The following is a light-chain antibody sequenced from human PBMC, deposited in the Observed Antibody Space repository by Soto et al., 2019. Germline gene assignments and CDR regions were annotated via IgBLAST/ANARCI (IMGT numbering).Light chain of an antibody. CDR3: QQYESHSSST. J-gene: IGKJ2*01. CDR1: QSMSTW. Sequence: DIQMTQSPSTLSASVGDRVTITCRASQSMSTWWAWYQQKPGKAPKLLIYDASSLQSGVPSRFSGSGSGTEFTLTISSLQPDDFATYYCQQYESHSSSTFGQGTKLESK. V-gene: IGKV1-5*01. CDR2: DAS.